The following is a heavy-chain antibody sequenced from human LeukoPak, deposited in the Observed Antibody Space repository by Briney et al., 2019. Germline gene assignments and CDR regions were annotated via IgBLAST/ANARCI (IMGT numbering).Heavy chain of an antibody. CDR2: IRNKANSYTT. J-gene: IGHJ6*03. Sequence: PGGSLRLSCAASGFTFSSYSMNWVRQAPGKGLEWVGRIRNKANSYTTEYAASVKGRFTISRDDSKNSLYLQMNSLKTEDTAVYYCARGRNYDFWSGYYSYYYMDVWGKGTTVTVSS. CDR1: GFTFSSYS. CDR3: ARGRNYDFWSGYYSYYYMDV. D-gene: IGHD3-3*01. V-gene: IGHV3-72*01.